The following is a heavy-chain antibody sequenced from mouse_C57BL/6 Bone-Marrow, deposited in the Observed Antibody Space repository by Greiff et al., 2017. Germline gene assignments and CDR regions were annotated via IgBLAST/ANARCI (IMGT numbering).Heavy chain of an antibody. CDR2: IYPGSGST. J-gene: IGHJ1*03. Sequence: VQLQQSGAELVKPGASVKMSCKASGYTFTSYWITWVKQRPGQGLEWIGDIYPGSGSTNYNEKFKSKATLTVDPSPSTAYMQRSSLTSEDAAVYYCADYYGSSYPYWYFDVWGTGTTVTVSS. CDR1: GYTFTSYW. V-gene: IGHV1-55*01. CDR3: ADYYGSSYPYWYFDV. D-gene: IGHD1-1*01.